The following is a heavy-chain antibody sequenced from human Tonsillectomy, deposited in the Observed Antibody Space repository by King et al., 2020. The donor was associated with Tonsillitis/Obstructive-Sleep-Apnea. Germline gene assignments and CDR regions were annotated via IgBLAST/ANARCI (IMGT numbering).Heavy chain of an antibody. D-gene: IGHD6-13*01. J-gene: IGHJ4*02. CDR2: ISYVEKNK. Sequence: VQLVESGGGVVQPGRSLRLSYAASGFTFSSYGMHWVRQAPGKGLEWVAIISYVEKNKFYADSVKGRFTISRDNSKSTLYLQMNSLRTDDTAVYYCAKDLRNSWTFDYWGQGTLVTVSS. V-gene: IGHV3-30*18. CDR1: GFTFSSYG. CDR3: AKDLRNSWTFDY.